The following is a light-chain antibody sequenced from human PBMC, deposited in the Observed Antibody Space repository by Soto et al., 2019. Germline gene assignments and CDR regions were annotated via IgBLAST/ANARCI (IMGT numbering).Light chain of an antibody. J-gene: IGKJ4*01. V-gene: IGKV1-5*01. Sequence: DIQMTQSPSTLSASVGDRVTITCRASQSISSWLAWYQQKPGKAPKLLIYDASSLESGVPSRFSGSGSGTEFTLTIRSLQPDDFATYDCQQYNSYSPLTFGGGTKVEIK. CDR3: QQYNSYSPLT. CDR1: QSISSW. CDR2: DAS.